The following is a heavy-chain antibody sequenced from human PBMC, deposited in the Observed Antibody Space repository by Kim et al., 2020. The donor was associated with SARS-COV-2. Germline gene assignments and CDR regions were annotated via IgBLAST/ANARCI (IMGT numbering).Heavy chain of an antibody. D-gene: IGHD3-3*01. V-gene: IGHV3-48*02. CDR3: ARDSDFWSGYYTNWFDP. J-gene: IGHJ5*02. Sequence: VKGRYTISRDNAKNAWYRQMNSLGDEDTAVYYCARDSDFWSGYYTNWFDPWGQGTLVTVSS.